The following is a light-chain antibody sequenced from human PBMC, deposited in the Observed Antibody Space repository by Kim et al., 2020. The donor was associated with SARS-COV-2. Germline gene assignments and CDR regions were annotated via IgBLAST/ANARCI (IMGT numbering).Light chain of an antibody. Sequence: ILMTQSPATLSLSPGERATLSCRASQSVKGNLAWYQQRPGHPPRLLVYGASTRATGIPVRFSGSGSGTEFTLTISSLQSEDSALYYCQQYNDWPLLTFGGGTKVDIK. V-gene: IGKV3-15*01. CDR3: QQYNDWPLLT. CDR2: GAS. CDR1: QSVKGN. J-gene: IGKJ4*02.